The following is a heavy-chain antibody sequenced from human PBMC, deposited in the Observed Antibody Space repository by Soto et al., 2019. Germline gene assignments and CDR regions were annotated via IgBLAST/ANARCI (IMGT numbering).Heavy chain of an antibody. J-gene: IGHJ6*02. Sequence: KTSETLSLTCTVSGASINSGGYYWGWIRQPPGKGLEWIGSIYYSGSTYYNPSLKSRVTISVDTSKNQFSLKLSSVTAADTAVYYCARTSLVVVAATMDYYGMDVWGQGTTVTSP. CDR2: IYYSGST. V-gene: IGHV4-39*01. CDR3: ARTSLVVVAATMDYYGMDV. D-gene: IGHD2-15*01. CDR1: GASINSGGYY.